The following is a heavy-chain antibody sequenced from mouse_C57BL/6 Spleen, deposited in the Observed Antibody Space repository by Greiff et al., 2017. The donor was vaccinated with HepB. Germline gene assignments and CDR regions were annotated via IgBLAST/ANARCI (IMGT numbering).Heavy chain of an antibody. V-gene: IGHV1-81*01. CDR2: IYPRSGNT. CDR3: ARRSSSGYEDY. Sequence: QVQLKQSGAELARPGASVKLSCKASGYTFTSYGISWVKQRTGQGLEWIGEIYPRSGNTYYNEKFKGKATLTADKSSSTAYMELRSLTSEDSAVYFCARRSSSGYEDYWGQGTSVTVSS. CDR1: GYTFTSYG. D-gene: IGHD3-2*02. J-gene: IGHJ4*01.